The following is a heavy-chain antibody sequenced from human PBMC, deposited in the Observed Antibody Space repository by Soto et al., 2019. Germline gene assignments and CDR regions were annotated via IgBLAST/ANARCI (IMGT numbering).Heavy chain of an antibody. CDR1: GFTFSSYA. CDR2: ISGSGGST. V-gene: IGHV3-23*01. D-gene: IGHD3-22*01. CDR3: AKSPYYYDSSGYYEYNVFDI. Sequence: GGSLRLSCAASGFTFSSYAMSWVRQAPGKGLEWVSGISGSGGSTYYADSVKGRFTISRDSSKSTLYLQMNSLRAEDTAVYYCAKSPYYYDSSGYYEYNVFDIWGQGSMVTVSS. J-gene: IGHJ3*02.